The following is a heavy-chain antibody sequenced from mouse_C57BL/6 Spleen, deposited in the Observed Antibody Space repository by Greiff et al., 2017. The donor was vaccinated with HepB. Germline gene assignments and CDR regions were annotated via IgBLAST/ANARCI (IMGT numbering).Heavy chain of an antibody. V-gene: IGHV5-4*03. J-gene: IGHJ4*01. CDR1: GFTFSSYA. CDR3: ARLYDDYDEESAMDY. D-gene: IGHD2-4*01. Sequence: EVMLVESGGGLVKPGGSLKLSCAASGFTFSSYAMSWVRQTPEKRLEWVATISDGGSYTYYPDNVKGRFTISRDNAKNNLYLQMSHLKSEDTAMYYWARLYDDYDEESAMDYWGQGTSVTVSS. CDR2: ISDGGSYT.